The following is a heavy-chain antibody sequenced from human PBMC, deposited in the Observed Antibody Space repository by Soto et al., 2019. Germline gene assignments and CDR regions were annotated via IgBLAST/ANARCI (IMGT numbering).Heavy chain of an antibody. D-gene: IGHD5-12*01. CDR1: GYTFTSYD. Sequence: ASVKVSCKASGYTFTSYDMHWVRQAPGQRLEWMGWISTYNGDTNYAQTFQGRVTMTTDTSTSTVHMEVRSLRSDDTAVYYCAREGVAPYYYYGMDVWGQGTPVTVSS. CDR2: ISTYNGDT. V-gene: IGHV1-18*01. CDR3: AREGVAPYYYYGMDV. J-gene: IGHJ6*02.